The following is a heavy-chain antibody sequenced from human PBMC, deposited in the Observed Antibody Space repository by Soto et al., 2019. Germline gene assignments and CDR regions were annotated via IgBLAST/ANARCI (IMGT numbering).Heavy chain of an antibody. CDR1: GFTYSSYA. V-gene: IGHV3-23*01. CDR2: ITDSGGST. Sequence: GSLRLSCAASGFTYSSYAMSWVRQAPGKGLEWVSGITDSGGSTYYADSVKGRFTISRDNSKNTLYLQMNSLRAEDTAVYYCAKERDYGDYVRYFDYWGQGTLVTVSS. D-gene: IGHD4-17*01. CDR3: AKERDYGDYVRYFDY. J-gene: IGHJ4*02.